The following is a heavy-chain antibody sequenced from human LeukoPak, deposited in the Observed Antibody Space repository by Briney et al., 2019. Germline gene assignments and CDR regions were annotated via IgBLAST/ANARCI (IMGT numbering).Heavy chain of an antibody. CDR1: GYTFSSYA. J-gene: IGHJ4*02. CDR2: ICGSGGST. V-gene: IGHV3-23*01. CDR3: ARAGTLVVAASFDY. D-gene: IGHD2-15*01. Sequence: GGSLRLSCAGSGYTFSSYAMSWVRQAPGKGLEWVSAICGSGGSTYYADSVKGRFTISRGNSKNTLYLQMNSLRAEDTAVYYCARAGTLVVAASFDYWGQGTLVTVSS.